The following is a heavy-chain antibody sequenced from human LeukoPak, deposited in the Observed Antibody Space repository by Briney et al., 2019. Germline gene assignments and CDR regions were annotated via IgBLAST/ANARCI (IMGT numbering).Heavy chain of an antibody. Sequence: ASERVSCKASGYTFTDYYIHWVRQTPGQGLEWMGWINPYSGRTHYAQNFQGRVTMTRDTSIRTAYMELNWLRSDDTAVFYCARTIVVPAQLGDSFDPWGQGTLVTVSS. CDR3: ARTIVVPAQLGDSFDP. V-gene: IGHV1-2*02. CDR1: GYTFTDYY. J-gene: IGHJ5*02. D-gene: IGHD2-2*01. CDR2: INPYSGRT.